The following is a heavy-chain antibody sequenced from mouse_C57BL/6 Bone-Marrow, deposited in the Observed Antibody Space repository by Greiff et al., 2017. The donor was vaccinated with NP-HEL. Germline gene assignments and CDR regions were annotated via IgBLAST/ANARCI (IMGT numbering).Heavy chain of an antibody. D-gene: IGHD4-1*01. CDR1: GFSLTSYG. Sequence: QVHVKQSGPGLVQPSQSLSITCTVSGFSLTSYGVHWVRQSPGKGLEWLGVIWSGGSTDYNAAFISRLSISKDNSKSQVFFKMNSLQADDTAIYYCARPFNWDLAWFAYWGQGTLVTVSA. J-gene: IGHJ3*01. CDR2: IWSGGST. V-gene: IGHV2-2*01. CDR3: ARPFNWDLAWFAY.